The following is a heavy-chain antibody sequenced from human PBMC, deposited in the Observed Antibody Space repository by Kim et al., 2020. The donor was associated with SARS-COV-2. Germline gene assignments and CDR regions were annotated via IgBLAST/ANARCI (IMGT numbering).Heavy chain of an antibody. Sequence: GGSLRLSCAASGFTFDDYAMHWVRQAPGKGLEWVSGISWNSGSIGYADSVKGRFTISRDNAKNSLYLQMNSLRAEDTALYYCAKGYYDSSGYLGYWGQGTLVTVSS. J-gene: IGHJ4*02. V-gene: IGHV3-9*01. CDR2: ISWNSGSI. CDR3: AKGYYDSSGYLGY. CDR1: GFTFDDYA. D-gene: IGHD3-22*01.